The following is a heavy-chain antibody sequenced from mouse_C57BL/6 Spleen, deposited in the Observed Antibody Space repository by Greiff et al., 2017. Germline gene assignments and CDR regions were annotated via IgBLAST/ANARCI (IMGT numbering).Heavy chain of an antibody. J-gene: IGHJ4*01. CDR2: INPGSGGT. CDR1: GYAFTNYL. Sequence: QVQLQQSGAELVRPGTSVKVSCKASGYAFTNYLIEWVKQRPGQGLEWIGVINPGSGGTNYNEKFKGKATLTADKSSSTAYMQISSLTSEDSAVYFCAKSGDYGPLYAMDYWGQGTSVTVSS. V-gene: IGHV1-54*01. CDR3: AKSGDYGPLYAMDY. D-gene: IGHD1-1*02.